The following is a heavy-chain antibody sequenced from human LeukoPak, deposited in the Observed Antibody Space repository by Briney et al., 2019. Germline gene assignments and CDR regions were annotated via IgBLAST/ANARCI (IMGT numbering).Heavy chain of an antibody. D-gene: IGHD5-18*01. Sequence: PGGSLRLSCAASGFTFDTHAMAWVRQAPGKGLQWVSTLTGRGDTTYYAESVKGRFTISRDSSKNTVYLQMNSLRVDDTAVYYCARDGLHTAHFDYWGQGTLVTVSS. CDR2: LTGRGDTT. CDR3: ARDGLHTAHFDY. V-gene: IGHV3-23*01. CDR1: GFTFDTHA. J-gene: IGHJ4*02.